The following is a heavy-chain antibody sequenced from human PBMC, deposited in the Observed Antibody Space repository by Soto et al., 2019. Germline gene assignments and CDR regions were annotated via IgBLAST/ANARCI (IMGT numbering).Heavy chain of an antibody. V-gene: IGHV5-51*01. CDR3: ARHKPNWGGLAFDL. CDR1: GNSFTSYW. D-gene: IGHD7-27*01. CDR2: IYPDDSDV. J-gene: IGHJ3*01. Sequence: EVQLVQSGAEVKKPGESLEISCKSSGNSFTSYWLAWVRQMPGKGLEWMGMIYPDDSDVRYSPSFQGHVTISVDKSVTAAYVQWSSLKASDTAMYYCARHKPNWGGLAFDLWGQGTMVTVSS.